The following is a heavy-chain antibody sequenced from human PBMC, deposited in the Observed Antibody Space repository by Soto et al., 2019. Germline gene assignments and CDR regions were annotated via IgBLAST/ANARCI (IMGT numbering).Heavy chain of an antibody. V-gene: IGHV1-69*13. J-gene: IGHJ4*02. Sequence: SVKVSCKASGGSFRTVPFSWVRQAPGQGLEWMGGITPVFGTANYAQKFQGRVTITADESTTTAYMELNSLRYEDTAIYFCASGKFGTHFFDYWGEGTQVTVSS. CDR2: ITPVFGTA. D-gene: IGHD3-10*01. CDR3: ASGKFGTHFFDY. CDR1: GGSFRTVP.